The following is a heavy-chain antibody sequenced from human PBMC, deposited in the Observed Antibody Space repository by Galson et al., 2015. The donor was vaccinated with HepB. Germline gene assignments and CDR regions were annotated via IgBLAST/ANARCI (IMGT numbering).Heavy chain of an antibody. V-gene: IGHV1-18*04. Sequence: SVKVSCKASGYTFTSYGISWVQQAPGQGLEWMGWISAYNGNTNYAQKLQGRVTMTTDTSTSTAYMELRSLRSDDTAVYYCARDKPITGWWELHGYWGQGTLVAVSS. CDR1: GYTFTSYG. D-gene: IGHD1-26*01. CDR2: ISAYNGNT. CDR3: ARDKPITGWWELHGY. J-gene: IGHJ4*02.